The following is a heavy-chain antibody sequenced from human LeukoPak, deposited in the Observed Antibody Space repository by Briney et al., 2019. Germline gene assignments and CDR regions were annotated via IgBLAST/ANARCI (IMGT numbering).Heavy chain of an antibody. J-gene: IGHJ3*02. Sequence: GGFLRLSCAASGFTFSSYAMSWVRQAPGKGLEWVSAISGSGGSTYYADSVKGRFTISRDNSKNTLYLQMNSLRAEDTAVYYCAKVTAAAGISGYDAFDIWGQGTMVTVSS. V-gene: IGHV3-23*01. CDR1: GFTFSSYA. CDR3: AKVTAAAGISGYDAFDI. D-gene: IGHD6-13*01. CDR2: ISGSGGST.